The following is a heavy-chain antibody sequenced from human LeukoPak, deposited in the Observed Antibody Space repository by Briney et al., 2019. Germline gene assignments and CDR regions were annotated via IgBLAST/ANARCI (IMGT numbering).Heavy chain of an antibody. V-gene: IGHV4-61*05. CDR2: IYYSGST. Sequence: PSETLSLTCTVSGGSISSSSYYWGWIRQPPGKGLEWIGYIYYSGSTNYNPSLKSRVTISVDTSKNQFSLKLSSVTAADTAVYYCAISRDGYKFDYWGQGTLVTVSS. D-gene: IGHD5-24*01. CDR1: GGSISSSSYY. CDR3: AISRDGYKFDY. J-gene: IGHJ4*02.